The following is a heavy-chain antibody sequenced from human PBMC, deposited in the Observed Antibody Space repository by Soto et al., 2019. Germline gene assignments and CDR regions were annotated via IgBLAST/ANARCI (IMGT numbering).Heavy chain of an antibody. Sequence: GGSLRLSCAASGFTFSDYDMSWIRQAPGKGLEWVSYTSSSGSTTYYTDSVKGRFTMSRDNAKNSMYQHMDSLRVEETAVYYCVRVPQGIAVDHSYYYGMDVWGQGTTVTVSS. CDR3: VRVPQGIAVDHSYYYGMDV. CDR1: GFTFSDYD. V-gene: IGHV3-11*01. CDR2: TSSSGSTT. D-gene: IGHD6-19*01. J-gene: IGHJ6*02.